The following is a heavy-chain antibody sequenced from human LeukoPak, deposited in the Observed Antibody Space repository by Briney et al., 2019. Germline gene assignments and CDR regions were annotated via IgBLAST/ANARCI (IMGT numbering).Heavy chain of an antibody. Sequence: ASVKVSCKASGSTFTGYYMHWVRQAPGQGLEWMGWINPNSGGTNYAQKFQGRVTMTRDTSISTAYMELSRLRSDDTAVYYCARLFSGSYRPGDYYYYGMDVWGQGTTVTVSS. CDR3: ARLFSGSYRPGDYYYYGMDV. J-gene: IGHJ6*02. CDR1: GSTFTGYY. D-gene: IGHD1-26*01. CDR2: INPNSGGT. V-gene: IGHV1-2*02.